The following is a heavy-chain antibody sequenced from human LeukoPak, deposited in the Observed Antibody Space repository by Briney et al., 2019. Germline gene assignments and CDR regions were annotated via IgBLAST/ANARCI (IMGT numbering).Heavy chain of an antibody. D-gene: IGHD6-13*01. CDR3: ARRRTAAASGYFDY. V-gene: IGHV4-4*07. Sequence: SETLSLTCTVSGVSLSGDYWSWIRQPAGTGLEWIGRIYTSGTTNYNPSLKSRVTMSVDTSNNQFSLNLRSVTAADTAVYYCARRRTAAASGYFDYWGQGILVTVSS. CDR2: IYTSGTT. CDR1: GVSLSGDY. J-gene: IGHJ4*02.